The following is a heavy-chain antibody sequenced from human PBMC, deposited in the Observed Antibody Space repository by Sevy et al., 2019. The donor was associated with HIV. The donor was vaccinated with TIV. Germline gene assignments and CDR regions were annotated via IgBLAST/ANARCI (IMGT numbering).Heavy chain of an antibody. J-gene: IGHJ4*02. V-gene: IGHV3-23*01. CDR3: ARDPDPSWRSTRCYYFDY. CDR1: GFTFSSYA. D-gene: IGHD2-2*01. CDR2: TSARDSST. Sequence: GGSLRLSCVASGFTFSSYAVSWVRQAPGKGLEWVSSTSARDSSTYHADSVRGRFTISRDKSKNTLYLQMNSLRAEVTAVYYCARDPDPSWRSTRCYYFDYWGQGTLVTVSS.